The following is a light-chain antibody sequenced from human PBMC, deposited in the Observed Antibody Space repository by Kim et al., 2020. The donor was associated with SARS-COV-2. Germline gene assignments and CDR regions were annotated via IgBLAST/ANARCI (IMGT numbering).Light chain of an antibody. V-gene: IGLV1-47*01. CDR3: AARDDSLSGYV. J-gene: IGLJ1*01. Sequence: QSVLTQPPSASGTPGQRVTISCSGSSSNIGSHSVYWYQQFPGTAPKLLIYRNDQRPSGVPDRFSGSKSGTSASLAISGLRSADEADYYCAARDDSLSGYVFGAGTKVHRP. CDR2: RND. CDR1: SSNIGSHS.